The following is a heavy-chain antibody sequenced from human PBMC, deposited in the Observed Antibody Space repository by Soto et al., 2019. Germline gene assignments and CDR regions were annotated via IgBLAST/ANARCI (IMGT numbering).Heavy chain of an antibody. Sequence: GASVKVSCKASGGTFSSYAISWVRQAPGQGLEWKGGIIPIFGTANYAQKFQGRVTITADESTSTAYMELSSLRSEDTAVYYCAKDTYYYSSSGYYVFDSWGQGTLVTVSS. CDR2: IIPIFGTA. CDR1: GGTFSSYA. D-gene: IGHD3-22*01. CDR3: AKDTYYYSSSGYYVFDS. V-gene: IGHV1-69*13. J-gene: IGHJ4*02.